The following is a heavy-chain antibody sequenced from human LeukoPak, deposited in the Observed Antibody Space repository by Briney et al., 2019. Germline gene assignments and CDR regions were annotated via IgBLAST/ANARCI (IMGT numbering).Heavy chain of an antibody. CDR3: ARRGRHSQFDY. V-gene: IGHV4-59*08. CDR1: GDSISTYY. Sequence: SETLSLTCTVSGDSISTYYWSWIRQPPGKGLEWLGYIYYSGSTYYNPSLKSRVTISVDTSKNQFSLKLSSVTAADTAVYYCARRGRHSQFDYWGQGTLVTVSS. CDR2: IYYSGST. J-gene: IGHJ4*02. D-gene: IGHD2-15*01.